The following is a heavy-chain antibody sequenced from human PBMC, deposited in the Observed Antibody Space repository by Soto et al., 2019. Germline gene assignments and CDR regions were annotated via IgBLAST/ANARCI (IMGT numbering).Heavy chain of an antibody. V-gene: IGHV1-69*13. D-gene: IGHD5-12*01. J-gene: IGHJ1*01. CDR2: IIPVFGRP. CDR1: GGTFSSFG. Sequence: AVKVSCKASGGTFSSFGISWVRQAPGQGLEWMGGIIPVFGRPNYAQRFRGRLTITADESTNTSCMELIDLTSEDTAVYYCAREASGYDFWGQGTQVTVSS. CDR3: AREASGYDF.